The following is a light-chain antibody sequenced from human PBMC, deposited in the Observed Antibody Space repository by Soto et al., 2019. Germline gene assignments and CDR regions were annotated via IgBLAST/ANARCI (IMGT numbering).Light chain of an antibody. Sequence: EIKMYHSLSTLSGAKSDRVTMTCGASQTIRSWLAWYQQKLGKDPKLLIYKASTLKSGVPSRFSGSGSGREFNLTICKLQPDDFATYYCKLSTRYSEEFAQGTIVNIK. CDR2: KAS. CDR3: KLSTRYSEE. J-gene: IGKJ1*01. V-gene: IGKV1-5*03. CDR1: QTIRSW.